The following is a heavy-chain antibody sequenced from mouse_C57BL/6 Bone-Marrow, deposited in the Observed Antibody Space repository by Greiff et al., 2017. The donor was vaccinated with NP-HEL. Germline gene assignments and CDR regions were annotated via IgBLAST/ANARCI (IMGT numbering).Heavy chain of an antibody. Sequence: EVMLVESGAELVRPGASVKLSCTASGFNIKDDYMHWVKQRPEQGLEWIGWIDPENGDTEYASKFQGKATITADTSSNTAYLQLSSLTSEDTAVYYCTPLLLRPDYWGQGTTLTVSS. D-gene: IGHD1-1*01. CDR3: TPLLLRPDY. J-gene: IGHJ2*01. CDR2: IDPENGDT. CDR1: GFNIKDDY. V-gene: IGHV14-4*01.